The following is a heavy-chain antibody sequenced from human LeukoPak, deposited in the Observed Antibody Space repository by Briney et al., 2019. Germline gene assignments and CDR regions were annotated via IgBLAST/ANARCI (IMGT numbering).Heavy chain of an antibody. D-gene: IGHD3-10*01. CDR2: IYYSGST. V-gene: IGHV4-39*01. CDR3: VSQLHKYYYCYGMDV. CDR1: GGSISSSNYY. J-gene: IGHJ6*02. Sequence: SETLSLTCTVSGGSISSSNYYWGWIRQPPGTGLEWIGSIYYSGSTYYNPSLKSRVTISVDTSKNQFSLKLSSVTAADTAVYYCVSQLHKYYYCYGMDVWGQGTTVTVSS.